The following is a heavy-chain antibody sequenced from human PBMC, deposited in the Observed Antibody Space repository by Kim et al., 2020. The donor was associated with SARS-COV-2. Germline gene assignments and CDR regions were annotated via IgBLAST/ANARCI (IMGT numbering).Heavy chain of an antibody. CDR2: IKQDGSEK. J-gene: IGHJ6*02. V-gene: IGHV3-7*03. D-gene: IGHD3-10*01. CDR3: ARGPYGSGSWWWEDYYYGMDV. Sequence: GGSLRLSCAASGFTFSSYWMSWVRQAPGKGLEWVANIKQDGSEKYYVDSVKGRFTISRDNAKNSLYLQMNSLRAEDTAVYYCARGPYGSGSWWWEDYYYGMDVWGQGTTVTVSS. CDR1: GFTFSSYW.